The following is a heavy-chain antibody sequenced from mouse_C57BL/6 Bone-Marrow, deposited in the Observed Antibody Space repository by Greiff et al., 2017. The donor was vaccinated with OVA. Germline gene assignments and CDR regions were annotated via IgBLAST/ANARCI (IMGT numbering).Heavy chain of an antibody. D-gene: IGHD1-1*01. Sequence: EVNVVESGGGLVQPGGSLKLSCAASGFTFSDYGMAWVRQAPRKGPEWVAFISNLAYSIYYADTVTGRFTISRENAKNTLYLEMSSLRSEDTAMYYCARGNTTVEGYYFDYWGQGTTLTVSS. J-gene: IGHJ2*01. CDR1: GFTFSDYG. CDR2: ISNLAYSI. V-gene: IGHV5-15*01. CDR3: ARGNTTVEGYYFDY.